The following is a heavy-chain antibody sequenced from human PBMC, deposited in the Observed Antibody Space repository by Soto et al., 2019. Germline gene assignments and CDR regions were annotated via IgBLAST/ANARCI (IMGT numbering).Heavy chain of an antibody. CDR3: ARDLGVLVYYGSGSSSPRDYYYMDV. Sequence: SETLSLTCTVSGGSISSYYWSWIRQPPGKGLEWIGYIYYSGSTNYNPSLKSRVTISVDTSKNQFSLKLSSVTAADTAVYYCARDLGVLVYYGSGSSSPRDYYYMDVWGKGTTVTVSS. J-gene: IGHJ6*03. CDR2: IYYSGST. V-gene: IGHV4-59*01. CDR1: GGSISSYY. D-gene: IGHD3-10*01.